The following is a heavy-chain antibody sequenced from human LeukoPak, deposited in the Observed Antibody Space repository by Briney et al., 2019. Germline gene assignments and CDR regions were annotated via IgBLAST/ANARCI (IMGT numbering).Heavy chain of an antibody. V-gene: IGHV1-46*01. CDR3: AREEDSSYYYY. D-gene: IGHD6-13*01. CDR2: INPRGGST. J-gene: IGHJ4*02. CDR1: GYTFTSYD. Sequence: ASVKVSCKASGYTFTSYDINWVRQATGQGLEWMGRINPRGGSTNYAQKFQGRVTMTRDTSTSTVYMELSSLRSEDTAVYYCAREEDSSYYYYWGQGTLVTVSS.